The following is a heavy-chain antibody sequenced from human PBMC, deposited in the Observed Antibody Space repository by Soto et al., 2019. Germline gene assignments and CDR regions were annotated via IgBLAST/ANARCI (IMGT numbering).Heavy chain of an antibody. CDR3: GRRGLDY. CDR2: INTYNGDR. J-gene: IGHJ4*02. Sequence: QVQLVQSGTEVKKPAASVKVSCKTSGYTFTSYGITWVRQAPGQGIEWMGWINTYNGDRGYVQKFQGRLTVTADTSTSTAYMELRSLRSDDTAVYYCGRRGLDYWGQGALVTVSS. V-gene: IGHV1-18*01. CDR1: GYTFTSYG.